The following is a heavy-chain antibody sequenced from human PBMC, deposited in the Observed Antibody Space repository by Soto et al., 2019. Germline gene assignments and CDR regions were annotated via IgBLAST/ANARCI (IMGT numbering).Heavy chain of an antibody. Sequence: GGSLRLSCAASGFTFISYAMHWVRQAPGKGLEWVAVISYDGSNKYYADSVKGRFTISRDNSKNTLYLQMNSLRAEDTAVYYCARDHGGNQYYYYYGMDVWGQGTTVTVSS. CDR3: ARDHGGNQYYYYYGMDV. D-gene: IGHD2-15*01. V-gene: IGHV3-30-3*01. J-gene: IGHJ6*02. CDR1: GFTFISYA. CDR2: ISYDGSNK.